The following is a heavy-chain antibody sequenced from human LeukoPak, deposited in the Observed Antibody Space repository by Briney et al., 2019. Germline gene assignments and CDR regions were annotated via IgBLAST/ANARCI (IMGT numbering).Heavy chain of an antibody. CDR1: GGTFSSYA. D-gene: IGHD3-3*01. J-gene: IGHJ4*02. V-gene: IGHV1-69*13. CDR3: ARGRAYDFWSGYLDY. CDR2: IIPIFGTA. Sequence: ASVKVSCKASGGTFSSYANSWVRQAPGQGLEWMGGIIPIFGTANYAQKFQGRVTITADESTSTAYMEPSSLRSEDTAVYYCARGRAYDFWSGYLDYWGQGTLVTVSS.